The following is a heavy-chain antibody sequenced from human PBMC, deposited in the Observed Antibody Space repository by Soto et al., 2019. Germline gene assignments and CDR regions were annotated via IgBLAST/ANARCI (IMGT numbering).Heavy chain of an antibody. Sequence: GGSLRLSCATSGFTFSSYWMSWVRQAPGKGLEWVANIKQDGSEKYYVDSVKGRFTISRDNAKNSLYLQMNSLRAEDTAVYYCARVDDIVVVVAAVERYYFDYWGQGT. J-gene: IGHJ4*02. D-gene: IGHD2-15*01. CDR3: ARVDDIVVVVAAVERYYFDY. V-gene: IGHV3-7*01. CDR1: GFTFSSYW. CDR2: IKQDGSEK.